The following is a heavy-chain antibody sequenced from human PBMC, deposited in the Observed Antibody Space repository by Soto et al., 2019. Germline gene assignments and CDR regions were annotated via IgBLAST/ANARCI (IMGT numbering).Heavy chain of an antibody. D-gene: IGHD3-22*01. V-gene: IGHV4-61*01. CDR2: VFTSENT. J-gene: IGHJ4*02. Sequence: HVQLQETGPGLVKPSETLSLTCNVSGTSVTSYSYYWNWIRQTPGKGLEWIGYVFTSENTKYKPSLKGRASISADASKNQFALTLTSVTAADTAVYNCTRARITMIEYYWGPGTLVTVSS. CDR3: TRARITMIEYY. CDR1: GTSVTSYSYY.